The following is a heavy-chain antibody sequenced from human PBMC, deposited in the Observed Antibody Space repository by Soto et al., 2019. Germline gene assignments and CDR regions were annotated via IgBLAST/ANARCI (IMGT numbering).Heavy chain of an antibody. Sequence: XVCLRLSCVACGFTFSAYSMNGVRQAPGKGLEWLSYISGDRAYIYYADSVRGRFTISRDNAENSLYLQMDNLRDEDTALYYCERQVYTVVTPMDLWGQGTLVTVSS. CDR2: ISGDRAYI. V-gene: IGHV3-48*02. CDR1: GFTFSAYS. J-gene: IGHJ4*02. D-gene: IGHD2-21*02. CDR3: ERQVYTVVTPMDL.